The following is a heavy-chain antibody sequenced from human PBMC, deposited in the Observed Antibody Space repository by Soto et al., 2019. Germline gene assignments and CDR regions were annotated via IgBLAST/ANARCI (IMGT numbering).Heavy chain of an antibody. Sequence: QVQLQESGPGLVKPSQTLSLTCTVSGGSISSGGYYWSWIRQHPGKGLEWIGYIYYSGSTYFNPSLKSRLTISVDTSKNQFSLKLSSVTAADTAVYYCARAGHSSSSEGANWFDPWGQGTLVTVSS. CDR1: GGSISSGGYY. J-gene: IGHJ5*02. V-gene: IGHV4-31*03. CDR3: ARAGHSSSSEGANWFDP. D-gene: IGHD6-6*01. CDR2: IYYSGST.